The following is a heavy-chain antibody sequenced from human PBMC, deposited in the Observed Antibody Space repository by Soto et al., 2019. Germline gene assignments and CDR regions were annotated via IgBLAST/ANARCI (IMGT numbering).Heavy chain of an antibody. CDR1: GFTFSSYG. V-gene: IGHV3-33*01. Sequence: QVQLVESGGGVGQPGRSLTLSCAASGFTFSSYGMHWVRQAPGKGLEWVALIWYDGSTKYYGDSVKGRFTISRDNSKNTWYLQMDNLAAEDTAVYYCAREGEAAKRYSSCWLIYGGQGALVIVSS. CDR3: AREGEAAKRYSSCWLIY. CDR2: IWYDGSTK. J-gene: IGHJ4*02. D-gene: IGHD6-13*01.